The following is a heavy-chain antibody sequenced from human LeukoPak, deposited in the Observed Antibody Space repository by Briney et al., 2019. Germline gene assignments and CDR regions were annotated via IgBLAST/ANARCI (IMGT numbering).Heavy chain of an antibody. CDR1: GGSISSYY. V-gene: IGHV4-59*01. Sequence: SETLSLTCTVSGGSISSYYWDWIRQPPGKGLEWIGYIYYSGSTNYNPSLKSRVTISVDTSKNQFSLKLSSVTAADTAVYYCARASKRDGYNFDYWGQGTLVTVSS. D-gene: IGHD5-24*01. J-gene: IGHJ4*02. CDR2: IYYSGST. CDR3: ARASKRDGYNFDY.